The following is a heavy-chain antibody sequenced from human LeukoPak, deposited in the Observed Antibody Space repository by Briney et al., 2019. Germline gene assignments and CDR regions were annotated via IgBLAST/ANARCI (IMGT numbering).Heavy chain of an antibody. CDR1: GGSFSGYY. D-gene: IGHD3-10*01. V-gene: IGHV4-34*01. CDR3: ARATYYYSSGSYRGYFQH. CDR2: INHSGST. J-gene: IGHJ1*01. Sequence: SETLSLTCAVYGGSFSGYYWSWIRQPPGKGLEWIGEINHSGSTNYNPSLKSRVTISVDTSKNQFSLKLSSVTAADTAVYYCARATYYYSSGSYRGYFQHWGQGTLVTVSS.